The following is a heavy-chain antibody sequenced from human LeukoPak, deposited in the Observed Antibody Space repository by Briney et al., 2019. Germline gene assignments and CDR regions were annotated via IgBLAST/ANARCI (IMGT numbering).Heavy chain of an antibody. CDR2: IYYSGST. V-gene: IGHV4-59*01. J-gene: IGHJ5*02. CDR3: ARQPRRYCSGGSCRWFDP. CDR1: GGSISSYY. D-gene: IGHD2-15*01. Sequence: SETLSLTCTVSGGSISSYYWSWIRQPPGKGLEWIGYIYYSGSTNYNPSLKSRVTISVDTSKNQFSLKLSSVTAADTAVYYCARQPRRYCSGGSCRWFDPWGQGTLVTVSS.